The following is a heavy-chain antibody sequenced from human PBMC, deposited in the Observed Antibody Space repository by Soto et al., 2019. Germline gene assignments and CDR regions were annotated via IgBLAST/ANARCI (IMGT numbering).Heavy chain of an antibody. CDR1: GFTFSSYA. J-gene: IGHJ4*02. D-gene: IGHD3-10*01. Sequence: GGSLRLSCAASGFTFSSYAMHWVRQAPGKGLEWVAVISYDGSNKYYADSVKGRFTISRDNSKNTLYLQMNSLRAEDTAVYYCARERSYLLWFGELFDYWGQGTLVTVSS. CDR3: ARERSYLLWFGELFDY. V-gene: IGHV3-30-3*01. CDR2: ISYDGSNK.